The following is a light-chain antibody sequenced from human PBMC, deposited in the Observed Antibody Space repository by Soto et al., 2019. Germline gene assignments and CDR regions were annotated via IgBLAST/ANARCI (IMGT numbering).Light chain of an antibody. V-gene: IGLV2-14*01. CDR1: SSDVGGYDY. CDR2: EVS. J-gene: IGLJ1*01. CDR3: PSNPTRSPYV. Sequence: QSVLTQPASVSGSPGQSITISCTGTSSDVGGYDYVSWYQQHPGKAPKLMIFEVSNRPSGVSNRFSGSKSGNTAPLTISGPQVDDEADYYCPSNPTRSPYVFGTGTKVTVL.